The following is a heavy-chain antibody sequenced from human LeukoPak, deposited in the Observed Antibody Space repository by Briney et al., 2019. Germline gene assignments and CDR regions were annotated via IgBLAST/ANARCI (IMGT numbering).Heavy chain of an antibody. CDR1: GFTFSSYG. D-gene: IGHD1-26*01. J-gene: IGHJ5*02. V-gene: IGHV3-30*03. CDR3: ARGERVGATSWFDP. Sequence: GGSLRLSCAASGFTFSSYGMHWVRQAPGKGLEWVAVISYDGSNKYYADSVKGRFTISRDNSKNTLYLQMNSLRAEDTAVYYCARGERVGATSWFDPWGQGTLVTVSS. CDR2: ISYDGSNK.